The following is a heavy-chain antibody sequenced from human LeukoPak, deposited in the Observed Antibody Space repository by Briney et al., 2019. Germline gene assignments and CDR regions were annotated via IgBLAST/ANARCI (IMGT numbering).Heavy chain of an antibody. CDR1: VGSISSYY. D-gene: IGHD6-13*01. Sequence: SETLSLTCTVSVGSISSYYGSWIRQPPGKGLEWIGYIYTSGSTNYNPSLKSRVTISVDTSKNQFSLKLSSVTAADTAVYYCARSRYSSSWYTVGGYYYMDVWGKGTTVTVSS. J-gene: IGHJ6*03. CDR2: IYTSGST. V-gene: IGHV4-4*09. CDR3: ARSRYSSSWYTVGGYYYMDV.